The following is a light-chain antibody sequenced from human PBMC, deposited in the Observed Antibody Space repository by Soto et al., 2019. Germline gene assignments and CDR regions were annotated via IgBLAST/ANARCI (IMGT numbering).Light chain of an antibody. V-gene: IGKV1-5*03. CDR3: LQYDSPYT. J-gene: IGKJ2*01. CDR2: KAS. CDR1: QSISTY. Sequence: DIQMTQSPSTLSASVGDRVTITCRASQSISTYLAWYQQKPGKAPKVLIYKASNLESGVTSRFSGSGSGTEFTLTISSLQPDDFATYYCLQYDSPYTFGQGTKLEIK.